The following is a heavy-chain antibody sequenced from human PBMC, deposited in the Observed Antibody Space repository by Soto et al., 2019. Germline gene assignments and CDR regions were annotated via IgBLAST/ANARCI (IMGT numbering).Heavy chain of an antibody. CDR3: AKDRMPVSGTLFDF. J-gene: IGHJ4*02. CDR2: ISSVGGAT. Sequence: GGSLRLSCAASGFTFSNFAMSWVRQAPGEGLEWVSGISSVGGATNHADSVKGRFTISRDNSKNTVYLQMNSLRGEDTAVYYCAKDRMPVSGTLFDFWGQGIXVTVSS. D-gene: IGHD6-19*01. CDR1: GFTFSNFA. V-gene: IGHV3-23*01.